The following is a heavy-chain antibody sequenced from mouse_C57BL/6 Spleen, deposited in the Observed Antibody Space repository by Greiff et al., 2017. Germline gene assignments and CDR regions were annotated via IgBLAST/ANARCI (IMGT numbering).Heavy chain of an antibody. Sequence: EVQLQESGGGLVQPGGSLSLSCAASGFTFTDYYMSWVRQPPGKALEWLGFIRNKANGYTTEYSASVKGRFTISRDNSQSILYLQMNALRAEDSATYYCARYIGGVLTGGCAYWGQGTLVTVSA. CDR3: ARYIGGVLTGGCAY. D-gene: IGHD4-1*01. CDR1: GFTFTDYY. J-gene: IGHJ3*01. CDR2: IRNKANGYTT. V-gene: IGHV7-3*01.